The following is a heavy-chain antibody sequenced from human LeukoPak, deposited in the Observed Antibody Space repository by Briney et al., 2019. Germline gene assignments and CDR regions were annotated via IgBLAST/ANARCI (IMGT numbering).Heavy chain of an antibody. Sequence: ASVKVSCKASGYTFTCYYMHWVRQAPGQGLEWMGWINPNSGGTNYAQKFQGRVTMTRDTSISTAYMELSRLRSDDTAVYYCARGASSSWQEPDYWGQGTLVTVSS. D-gene: IGHD6-13*01. J-gene: IGHJ4*02. CDR3: ARGASSSWQEPDY. CDR2: INPNSGGT. CDR1: GYTFTCYY. V-gene: IGHV1-2*02.